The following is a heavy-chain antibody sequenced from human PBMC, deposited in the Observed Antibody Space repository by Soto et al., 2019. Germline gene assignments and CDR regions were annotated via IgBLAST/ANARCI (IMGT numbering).Heavy chain of an antibody. D-gene: IGHD3-10*01. V-gene: IGHV1-18*01. CDR3: ASSYGSGYRAFDY. CDR1: GYIFSSYG. CDR2: ISPYNDDT. J-gene: IGHJ4*02. Sequence: ASVKVSCKASGYIFSSYGITWVRQAPGQGLEWLGWISPYNDDTKYAQRLQGRVTMTTDTSTSTAYMELSSLRSEDTAIYYCASSYGSGYRAFDYWGQGALVTVSS.